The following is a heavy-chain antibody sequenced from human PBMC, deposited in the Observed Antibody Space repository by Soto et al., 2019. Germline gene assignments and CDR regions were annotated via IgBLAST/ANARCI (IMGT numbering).Heavy chain of an antibody. CDR3: AKAEGSSWYSAVVYFQH. Sequence: QVQLVESGGGVVQPGRSLRLSCAASGFTFSSYGMHWVRQAPGKGLEWVAVISYDGSNKYYADSVKGRFTISRDNSKNTLYLQMNSLRAEDTAVYYCAKAEGSSWYSAVVYFQHWGQGTLVTVSS. V-gene: IGHV3-30*18. D-gene: IGHD6-13*01. CDR2: ISYDGSNK. J-gene: IGHJ1*01. CDR1: GFTFSSYG.